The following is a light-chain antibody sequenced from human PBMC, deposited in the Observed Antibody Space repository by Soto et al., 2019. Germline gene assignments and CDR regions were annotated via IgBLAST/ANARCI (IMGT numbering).Light chain of an antibody. CDR2: EVN. J-gene: IGLJ2*01. CDR3: SSYAGSNNLL. Sequence: QSALTQPPSASGYPGQSVAIFCTGTNSDIGNYNFVSWYQQHPGKAPKLMIYEVNKRPSGVPYRFSGSKSGNTASLTVSGLQPEDEADYYCSSYAGSNNLLFGGGTKVTVL. CDR1: NSDIGNYNF. V-gene: IGLV2-8*01.